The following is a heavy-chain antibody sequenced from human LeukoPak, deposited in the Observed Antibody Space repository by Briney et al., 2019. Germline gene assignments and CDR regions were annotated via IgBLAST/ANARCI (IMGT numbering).Heavy chain of an antibody. CDR1: GFTFSSYA. D-gene: IGHD2-15*01. CDR2: ISYDGSNK. V-gene: IGHV3-30*04. J-gene: IGHJ4*02. Sequence: GRSLRLSCAASGFTFSSYAMHWVRQAPGKGRERVAVISYDGSNKYYADSVKGRFTISRDNSKNTLYLQMNSLRAEDTAVYYCATGIGYCSGGSCRDYFDYWGQGTLVTVSS. CDR3: ATGIGYCSGGSCRDYFDY.